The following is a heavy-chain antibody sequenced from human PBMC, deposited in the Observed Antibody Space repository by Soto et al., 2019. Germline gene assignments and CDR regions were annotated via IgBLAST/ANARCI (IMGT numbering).Heavy chain of an antibody. CDR3: ASVRVAKYYDFWSGYPDYYYYGMDV. V-gene: IGHV1-18*01. CDR2: ISAYNGNT. CDR1: GYTFTSYG. D-gene: IGHD3-3*01. J-gene: IGHJ6*02. Sequence: VASVKVSCKASGYTFTSYGISWVRQAPGQGLEWMGWISAYNGNTNYAQKLQGRVTMTTDTSTSTAYMELRSLRSDDTAVYYCASVRVAKYYDFWSGYPDYYYYGMDVWGQGTTVTVSS.